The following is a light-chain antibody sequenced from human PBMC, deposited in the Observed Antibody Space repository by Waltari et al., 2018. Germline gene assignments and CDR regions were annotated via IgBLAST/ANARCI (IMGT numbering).Light chain of an antibody. CDR1: SSDIGNYNY. CDR2: DVS. CDR3: SSYATSGTRV. J-gene: IGLJ3*02. Sequence: QSALTQPASMSASPGQSITISCTGTSSDIGNYNYVSWYQQHPGKAPKLLIYDVSYRPSGVSDRFSGPKSGNTASLTISGLQADDEADYYCSSYATSGTRVFGGGTRLTVL. V-gene: IGLV2-14*03.